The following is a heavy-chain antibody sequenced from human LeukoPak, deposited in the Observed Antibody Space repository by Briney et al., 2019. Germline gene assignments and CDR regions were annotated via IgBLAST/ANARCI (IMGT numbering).Heavy chain of an antibody. CDR3: ARSGRGSY. D-gene: IGHD5-12*01. J-gene: IGHJ4*02. V-gene: IGHV3-7*04. CDR2: IKPDGSVN. CDR1: GFPFSSYW. Sequence: GGSLRLSCAASGFPFSSYWMSWVRQAPGKGLEWVANIKPDGSVNNYVDSVKGRFTISRDNAKNSLYLQMNSLRVEDTAVYCCARSGRGSYWGQGTLVTVSS.